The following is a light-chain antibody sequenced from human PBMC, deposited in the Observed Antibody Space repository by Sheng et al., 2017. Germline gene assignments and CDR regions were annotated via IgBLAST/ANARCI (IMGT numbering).Light chain of an antibody. CDR1: QSILYSSNNENY. Sequence: DIVMTQSPDSLAVSLGERATINCKSSQSILYSSNNENYLAWYQQKPGQPPKLLIYWASTREFGVPDRFSGSGSGTDFTLTISSLQAEDVAVYYCQQRAHWPPLTFGGGTKVEMK. CDR2: WAS. CDR3: QQRAHWPPLT. V-gene: IGKV4-1*01. J-gene: IGKJ4*01.